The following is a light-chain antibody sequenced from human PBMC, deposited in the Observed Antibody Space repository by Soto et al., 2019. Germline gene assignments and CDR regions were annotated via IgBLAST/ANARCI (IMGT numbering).Light chain of an antibody. CDR2: EVS. CDR3: SSYAGGNNWV. CDR1: NSDVGSYNL. J-gene: IGLJ3*02. V-gene: IGLV2-23*02. Sequence: QSVLIQPASVSGSPGQSITISCTGTNSDVGSYNLVSWYQRHPSKAPKLMIFEVSDRPSGISNRFSGSKSDNTASLTISGLKAEDEADYFCSSYAGGNNWVFGGGTKVTVL.